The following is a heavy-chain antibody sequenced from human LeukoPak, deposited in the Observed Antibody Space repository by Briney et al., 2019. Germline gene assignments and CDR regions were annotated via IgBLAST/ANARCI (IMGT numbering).Heavy chain of an antibody. V-gene: IGHV3-23*01. Sequence: GGSLRLSCAASGFTFSSYAMSWVRQAPGKGLEWVSAISGSGGRTYYADSVKGRFTISRDNSKNTLYLQMNSLRAEDTAVYYCAKAQRDYYDSSGYPDAFGIWGQGTLVTVSS. CDR3: AKAQRDYYDSSGYPDAFGI. D-gene: IGHD3-22*01. J-gene: IGHJ4*02. CDR2: ISGSGGRT. CDR1: GFTFSSYA.